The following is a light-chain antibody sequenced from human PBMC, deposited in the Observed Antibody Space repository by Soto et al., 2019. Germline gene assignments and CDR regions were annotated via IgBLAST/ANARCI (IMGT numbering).Light chain of an antibody. CDR1: QSISSW. CDR3: QQYNSYLGT. Sequence: DIQMTQSPSTLSASVGDRVTITCRASQSISSWLAWYQQKPGKAPKLLIYKASSLESGVPSRFSGSGSGTEFTLTISSLQPDDFETYYCQQYNSYLGTFGQGTKVDIK. J-gene: IGKJ1*01. CDR2: KAS. V-gene: IGKV1-5*03.